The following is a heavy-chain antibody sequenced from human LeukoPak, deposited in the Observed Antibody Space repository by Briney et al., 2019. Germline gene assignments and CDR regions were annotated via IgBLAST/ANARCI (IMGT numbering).Heavy chain of an antibody. V-gene: IGHV4-39*07. Sequence: SETLSLTCTVSGGSISSSSYYWGWIRQPPGKGLELIGEINHSGSTNYNPSLKSRVTISVDTSKNQFSLKLSSVTAADTAVYYCARLPISGSYTLNDYWGQGTLVTVSS. CDR3: ARLPISGSYTLNDY. CDR2: INHSGST. CDR1: GGSISSSSYY. J-gene: IGHJ4*02. D-gene: IGHD1-26*01.